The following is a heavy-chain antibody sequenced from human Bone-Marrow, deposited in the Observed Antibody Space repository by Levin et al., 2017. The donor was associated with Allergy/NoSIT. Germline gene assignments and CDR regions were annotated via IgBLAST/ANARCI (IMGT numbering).Heavy chain of an antibody. J-gene: IGHJ4*02. CDR3: ARGSYFGGLSFDC. V-gene: IGHV4-61*01. CDR1: GGSVSSGSYY. CDR2: IYHSGST. Sequence: SETLSLTCTVSGGSVSSGSYYWSWIRQPPGKGLEWIAYIYHSGSTKYNPSLKSRVTISLDTSRNQFPLRLTSLTAADTAVYYCARGSYFGGLSFDCWGKGNLVTVSS. D-gene: IGHD4-23*01.